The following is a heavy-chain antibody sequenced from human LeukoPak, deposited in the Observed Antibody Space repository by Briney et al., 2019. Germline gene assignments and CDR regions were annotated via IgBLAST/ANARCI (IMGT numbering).Heavy chain of an antibody. V-gene: IGHV3-30*18. D-gene: IGHD6-13*01. CDR3: AKDRSSWHHNWFDP. CDR1: GITLSTSG. Sequence: QPGGSLRLSCAASGITLSTSGMHWVRQAPGKGLEWVAVISFDGSDKYYADPVKGRFTISRDNSKNTVSLQMNSLRTEDTAVYYCAKDRSSWHHNWFDPWGQGTLVTVSS. CDR2: ISFDGSDK. J-gene: IGHJ5*02.